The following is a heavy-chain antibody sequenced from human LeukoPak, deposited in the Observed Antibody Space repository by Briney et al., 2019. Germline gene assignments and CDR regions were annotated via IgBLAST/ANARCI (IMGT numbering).Heavy chain of an antibody. J-gene: IGHJ4*02. CDR2: ISSSSSYI. D-gene: IGHD3-10*01. CDR3: ARAPLWFGELYPFDY. Sequence: PGGSLRLSCAASGFTVSSNYMSWVRQAPGKGLEWVSAISSSSSYIYYADSVKGRFTISRDNAKNSLYLQMNSLRAEDTAVYYCARAPLWFGELYPFDYWGQGTLVTVSS. V-gene: IGHV3-21*01. CDR1: GFTVSSNY.